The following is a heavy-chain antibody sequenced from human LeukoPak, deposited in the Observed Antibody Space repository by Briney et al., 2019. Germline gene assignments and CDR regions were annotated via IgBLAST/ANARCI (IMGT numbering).Heavy chain of an antibody. CDR3: ARDGEWELLHYYYYMDV. CDR2: ISYDGSDK. D-gene: IGHD1-26*01. J-gene: IGHJ6*03. CDR1: GFTFSSYA. Sequence: TGGSLRLSCAASGFTFSSYAMHWVRQAPGKGLDWVAVISYDGSDKYYADSVKGRFTISRDNSKNTLYLQMNSLRVEDTAVYYCARDGEWELLHYYYYMDVWGKGTTVTVSS. V-gene: IGHV3-30*04.